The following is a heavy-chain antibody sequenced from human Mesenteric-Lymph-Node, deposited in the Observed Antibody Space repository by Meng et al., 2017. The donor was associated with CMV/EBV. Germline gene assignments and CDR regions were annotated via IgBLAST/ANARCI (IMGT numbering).Heavy chain of an antibody. CDR2: IYPGDSDT. Sequence: KVSCKGSGYSFTSYWIGWVRQMPGKGLEWMGIIYPGDSDTRYSPSFQGQVTISADKSISTAYLQWSSLKASDTAMYYCARLRRDGYNPYYYGMDVWGQGTTVTVSS. CDR1: GYSFTSYW. V-gene: IGHV5-51*01. CDR3: ARLRRDGYNPYYYGMDV. J-gene: IGHJ6*02. D-gene: IGHD5-24*01.